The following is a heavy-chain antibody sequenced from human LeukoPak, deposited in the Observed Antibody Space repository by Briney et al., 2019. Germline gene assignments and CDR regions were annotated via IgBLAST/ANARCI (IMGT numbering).Heavy chain of an antibody. D-gene: IGHD2-2*02. V-gene: IGHV4-59*11. CDR3: ARVSDGCSSTSCYIDY. CDR1: GGSISSHY. CDR2: IYYSGST. Sequence: SETLSLTRTVSGGSISSHYWSWIRQPPGKGLEWIGYIYYSGSTNYNPSLKSRVTISVDTSKNQFSLKLSSVTAADTAVYYCARVSDGCSSTSCYIDYWGQGTLVTVSS. J-gene: IGHJ4*02.